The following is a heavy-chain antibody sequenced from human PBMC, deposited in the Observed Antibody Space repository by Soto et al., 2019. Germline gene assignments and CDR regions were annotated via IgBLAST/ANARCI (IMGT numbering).Heavy chain of an antibody. D-gene: IGHD3-10*01. CDR1: GGSISRSSYY. Sequence: QLQLQESGPGLVKPSETLSLTCTVSGGSISRSSYYWGWIRQPPGKGLEWIGSLYYSGSTYYNPTLKSRVTISADTSKNQFSLKLTSVTAADTAVYYCARQVTVRGDTQRYYFDYWGQGTLVTVSS. CDR2: LYYSGST. V-gene: IGHV4-39*01. J-gene: IGHJ4*02. CDR3: ARQVTVRGDTQRYYFDY.